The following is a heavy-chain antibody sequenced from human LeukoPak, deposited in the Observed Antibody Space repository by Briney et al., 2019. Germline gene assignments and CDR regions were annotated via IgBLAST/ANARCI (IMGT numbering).Heavy chain of an antibody. Sequence: PSETLSLTCAVSGGSISSSNWWSWVRQPPGKGLEWIGEIYHSGSTNYNPSLKSRVTISVDKSKNQFSLKLSSVTAADTAVYYCARDIGYYDSSGYYDYWGQGTLVTVSS. J-gene: IGHJ4*02. CDR1: GGSISSSNW. CDR2: IYHSGST. V-gene: IGHV4-4*02. CDR3: ARDIGYYDSSGYYDY. D-gene: IGHD3-22*01.